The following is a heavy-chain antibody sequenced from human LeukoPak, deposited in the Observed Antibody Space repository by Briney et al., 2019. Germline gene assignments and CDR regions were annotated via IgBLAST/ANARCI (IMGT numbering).Heavy chain of an antibody. CDR2: VNLQGST. CDR1: GGSITNTNY. CDR3: ATDKGYHYY. Sequence: SETLSLTCGVSGGSITNTNYWTWVRQPPGKGLEWIGEVNLQGSTNYNPSLMGRVAISVDTSENHISLQLTSVTAADTAVYYCATDKGYHYYWGQGTLVTVSS. J-gene: IGHJ4*02. D-gene: IGHD5-12*01. V-gene: IGHV4-4*02.